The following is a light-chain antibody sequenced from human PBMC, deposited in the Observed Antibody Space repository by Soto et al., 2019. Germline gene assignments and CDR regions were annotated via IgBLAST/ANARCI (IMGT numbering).Light chain of an antibody. CDR2: GAS. Sequence: EIVMTQSPATLSVSPWGRATLSCSASQSVSSNLAWYQQKPGQAPRLLIYGASNRATGIPARFSGSGSGTEFTLTISSLQSEDFAVYYCQQYNNWPPWTFGQGTKV. V-gene: IGKV3-15*01. J-gene: IGKJ1*01. CDR1: QSVSSN. CDR3: QQYNNWPPWT.